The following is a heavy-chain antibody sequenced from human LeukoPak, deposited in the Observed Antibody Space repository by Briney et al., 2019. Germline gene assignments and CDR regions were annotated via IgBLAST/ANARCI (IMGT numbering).Heavy chain of an antibody. CDR3: AREVRGEAFDI. Sequence: PSQTLSLPCTVSGGSISSGSYFWGWIRQPAGKGLEWIGRIYTSGSTNYNPSLKSRVTISVDTSKNQFSLKLSSVTAADTAVYYCAREVRGEAFDIWGQGTMVTVSS. CDR1: GGSISSGSYF. J-gene: IGHJ3*02. V-gene: IGHV4-61*02. CDR2: IYTSGST. D-gene: IGHD3-10*01.